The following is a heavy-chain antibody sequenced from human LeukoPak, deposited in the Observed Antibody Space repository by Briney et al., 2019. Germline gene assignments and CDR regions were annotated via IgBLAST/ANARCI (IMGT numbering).Heavy chain of an antibody. CDR1: GGSISSSSYY. J-gene: IGHJ5*02. D-gene: IGHD3-22*01. V-gene: IGHV4-39*07. CDR3: VRVHSSGYFKGVRWFDP. Sequence: SETLSLTCTVSGGSISSSSYYWGWIRQPPGKGLEWIGSIHYSGSTNYNPSLKSRVTISVDTSKNQFSLKLSSVTAADTAVYYCVRVHSSGYFKGVRWFDPWGQGTLVTVSS. CDR2: IHYSGST.